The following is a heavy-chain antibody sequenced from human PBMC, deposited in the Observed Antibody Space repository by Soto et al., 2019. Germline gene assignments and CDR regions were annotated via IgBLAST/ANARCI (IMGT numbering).Heavy chain of an antibody. CDR2: ISTYNGNT. D-gene: IGHD3-10*01. CDR3: AREMVRGVGSDY. V-gene: IGHV1-18*01. CDR1: GYTFTSDG. Sequence: QVQLVQSGAEVKKPGASVKVSCKASGYTFTSDGISWVRQAPGQWREWMGWISTYNGNTKYAQKLQGRVTMTTDTSTRSSYMELGSMGTYATGVVYCAREMVRGVGSDYWGQGTLVTVSS. J-gene: IGHJ4*02.